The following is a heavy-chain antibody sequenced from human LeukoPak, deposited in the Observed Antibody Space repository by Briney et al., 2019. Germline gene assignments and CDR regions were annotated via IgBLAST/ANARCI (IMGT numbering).Heavy chain of an antibody. Sequence: GASVKVSCKACGYTFTGYYMHGVRQARGQGREGVGWINPNSGGTIYAQKFQGWVTMTSDTSISTAYMELSRLRSDATAVYYCARDAGTTYYDILPGPTTHYYGMDVWGQGTTVTVSS. CDR2: INPNSGGT. D-gene: IGHD3-9*01. CDR1: GYTFTGYY. J-gene: IGHJ6*02. CDR3: ARDAGTTYYDILPGPTTHYYGMDV. V-gene: IGHV1-2*04.